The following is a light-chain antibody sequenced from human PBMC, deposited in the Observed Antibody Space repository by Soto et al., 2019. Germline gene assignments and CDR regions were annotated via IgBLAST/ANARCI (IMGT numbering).Light chain of an antibody. V-gene: IGLV2-14*01. CDR3: SSYTSSSTLYVV. Sequence: QSALTQPASVSGSPGQSITISCTGTSSDIGGYDYVSWYQQHPDKAPKLMIYEVTNRPSGVSNRFSASKSGNTASLTISGLQAEDEADYYCSSYTSSSTLYVVFGGGTQLTVL. J-gene: IGLJ2*01. CDR1: SSDIGGYDY. CDR2: EVT.